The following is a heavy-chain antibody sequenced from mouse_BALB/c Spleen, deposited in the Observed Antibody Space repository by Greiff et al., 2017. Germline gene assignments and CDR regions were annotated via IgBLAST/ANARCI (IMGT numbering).Heavy chain of an antibody. CDR2: ISSGGSYT. Sequence: EVMLVESGGGLVKPGGSLKLSCAASGFTFSSYAMSWVRQSPEKRLEWVAEISSGGSYTYYPDTVTGRFTISRDNAKNTLYLEMSSLRSEDTAMYYCARESDYFDYWGQGTTLTVSS. CDR1: GFTFSSYA. J-gene: IGHJ2*01. CDR3: ARESDYFDY. V-gene: IGHV5-9-4*01.